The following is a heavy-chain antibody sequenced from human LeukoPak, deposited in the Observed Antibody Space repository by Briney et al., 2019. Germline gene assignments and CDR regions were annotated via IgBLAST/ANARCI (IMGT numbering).Heavy chain of an antibody. V-gene: IGHV4-39*07. CDR3: ARGGGFYGSGSPVDY. J-gene: IGHJ4*02. Sequence: SETLSLTCTVSGGSISSSSYYWGWTRQPPGKGLEWIGSIYYSGSTYYNPSLKSRVTISVDTSKNQFSLKLSSVTAADAAVYYCARGGGFYGSGSPVDYWGQGTLVTVSS. CDR2: IYYSGST. D-gene: IGHD3-10*01. CDR1: GGSISSSSYY.